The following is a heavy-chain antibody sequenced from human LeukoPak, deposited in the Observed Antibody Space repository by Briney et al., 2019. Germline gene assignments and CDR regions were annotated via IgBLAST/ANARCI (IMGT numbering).Heavy chain of an antibody. V-gene: IGHV3-20*04. Sequence: GGSLRLSCAASGFTFDDYGMSWVRQAPGKGLEWVSGINWNGGSTGYADSVKGRFTISRDNAKNSLYLQMNSLRAEDTALYYCARVWDYFGGLLYRHSNWFDPWGQGTLVTVSS. D-gene: IGHD3-10*01. J-gene: IGHJ5*02. CDR2: INWNGGST. CDR1: GFTFDDYG. CDR3: ARVWDYFGGLLYRHSNWFDP.